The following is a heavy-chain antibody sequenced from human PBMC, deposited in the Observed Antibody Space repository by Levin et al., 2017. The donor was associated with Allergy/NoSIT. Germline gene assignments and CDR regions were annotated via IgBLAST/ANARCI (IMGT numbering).Heavy chain of an antibody. V-gene: IGHV4-34*01. J-gene: IGHJ5*02. CDR3: ARRRPGIAAAGSGSSWFDP. Sequence: GSLRLSCAVYGGSFSGYYWSWIRQPPGKGLEWIGEINHSGSTNYNPSLKSRVTISVDTSKNQFSLKLSSVTAADTAVYYCARRRPGIAAAGSGSSWFDPWGQGTLVTVSS. D-gene: IGHD6-13*01. CDR2: INHSGST. CDR1: GGSFSGYY.